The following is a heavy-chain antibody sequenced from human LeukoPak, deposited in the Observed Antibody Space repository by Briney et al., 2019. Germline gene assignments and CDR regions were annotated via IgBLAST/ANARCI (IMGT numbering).Heavy chain of an antibody. CDR3: ASDYDSSGYYSNAFDI. V-gene: IGHV1-2*02. D-gene: IGHD3-22*01. Sequence: GASVKVSCKASGYTFTGYYMHWVRQAPGQGLEWMGWINPNSGGTNYAQKFQGRVTMTGDTSISTAYMELSRLRSDDTAVYYCASDYDSSGYYSNAFDIWGQGTMVTVSS. CDR1: GYTFTGYY. J-gene: IGHJ3*02. CDR2: INPNSGGT.